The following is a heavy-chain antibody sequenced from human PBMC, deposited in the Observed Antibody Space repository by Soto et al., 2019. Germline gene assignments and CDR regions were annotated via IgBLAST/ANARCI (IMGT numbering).Heavy chain of an antibody. D-gene: IGHD2-21*01. CDR3: TIGSWSGEVFDI. CDR2: IIPMLGVR. CDR1: GGTFNTYS. V-gene: IGHV1-69*02. J-gene: IGHJ3*02. Sequence: QVQLVQSGAEVKKPGSSVKVSCKDSGGTFNTYSMFWVRQAPGQGLEWMGRIIPMLGVRNYAQRFQDRVTITADKSPATVHMELSSLRSEDTALYYCTIGSWSGEVFDIWGQGTMVTVSS.